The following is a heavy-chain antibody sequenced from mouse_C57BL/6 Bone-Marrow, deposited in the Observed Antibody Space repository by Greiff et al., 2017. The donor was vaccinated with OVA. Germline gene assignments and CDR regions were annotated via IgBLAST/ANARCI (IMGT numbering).Heavy chain of an antibody. V-gene: IGHV5-12*01. CDR2: ISNGGGST. CDR3: ARRAFYAMDY. Sequence: EVKLMESGGGLVQPGGSLKLSCAASGFTFSDYYMYWVRQTPEKRLEWVAYISNGGGSTYYPDTVNGRFTISRDNAKNTLYLQMSRLKSEDTAMYYCARRAFYAMDYWGQGTSVTVSS. CDR1: GFTFSDYY. J-gene: IGHJ4*01.